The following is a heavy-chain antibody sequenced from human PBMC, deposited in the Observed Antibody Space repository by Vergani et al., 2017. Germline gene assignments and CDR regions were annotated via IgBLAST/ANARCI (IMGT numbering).Heavy chain of an antibody. V-gene: IGHV3-21*01. Sequence: EVQLVESGGGLVKPGGSLRLSCAASGFTFSSYIMNWVRQAPGKGLEWVSSISSSSSYIYYADSVKGRFTISRDNAKNSLYLQMNSLRAEDTAVYYCATKCSSTSCVVYWGQGTLVTVSS. J-gene: IGHJ4*02. D-gene: IGHD2-2*01. CDR3: ATKCSSTSCVVY. CDR1: GFTFSSYI. CDR2: ISSSSSYI.